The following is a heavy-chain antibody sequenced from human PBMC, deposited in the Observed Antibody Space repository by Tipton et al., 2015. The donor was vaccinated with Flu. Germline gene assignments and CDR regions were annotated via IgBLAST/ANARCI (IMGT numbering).Heavy chain of an antibody. J-gene: IGHJ4*02. D-gene: IGHD3-22*01. CDR3: AGQRLILDDSSGYYDY. V-gene: IGHV4-38-2*01. CDR2: IYHSGST. Sequence: GLVKPSETLSLTCAVSGYSISSGYYWGWIRQPPGKGLEWIGRIYHSGSTYYNPSLKSRVTISVDTSKNQFSLKLSSVTAADTAVYYCAGQRLILDDSSGYYDYWGQGTLVTVSS. CDR1: GYSISSGYY.